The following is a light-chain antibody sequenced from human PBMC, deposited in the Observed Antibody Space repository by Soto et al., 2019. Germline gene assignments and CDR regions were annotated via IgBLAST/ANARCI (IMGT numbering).Light chain of an antibody. J-gene: IGKJ2*01. CDR2: AAS. Sequence: DIQMTQSPSSLSASVGDRVTIACRASQSIITYLNWYQQKPGRAPKLLIYAASTLQSWVPSRFSGSGYGSDFTLTISSLQPEDFATYYCQQSYSTPRTFGQGTKLEVK. CDR3: QQSYSTPRT. CDR1: QSIITY. V-gene: IGKV1-39*01.